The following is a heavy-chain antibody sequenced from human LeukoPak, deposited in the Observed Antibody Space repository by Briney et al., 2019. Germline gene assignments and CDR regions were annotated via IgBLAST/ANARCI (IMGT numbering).Heavy chain of an antibody. D-gene: IGHD3-22*01. CDR2: ISSSSSYI. V-gene: IGHV3-21*01. Sequence: PGGSLRFSCAASGFTFSSYSMNWVRQAPGKGLEWVSSISSSSSYIYYADSVKGRFTISRDNAKNSLYLQMNSLRAEDTAVYYCARDSSGYYGVYYFDYWGQGTLVTVSS. J-gene: IGHJ4*02. CDR3: ARDSSGYYGVYYFDY. CDR1: GFTFSSYS.